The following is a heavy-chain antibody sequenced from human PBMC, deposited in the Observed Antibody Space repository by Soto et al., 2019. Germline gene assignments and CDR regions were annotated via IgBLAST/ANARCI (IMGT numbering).Heavy chain of an antibody. D-gene: IGHD3-22*01. V-gene: IGHV3-15*07. J-gene: IGHJ4*01. CDR1: GFTFCNAW. Sequence: PGGSPRLSCAACGFTFCNAWINWVRQEPGKGLEWVGRIKSKTDGGTPDYAAPVKGRFAISRDDSKNMVYLQMNSLKTEDTGIYYCTTDSYSSIIVVRFDYWGHGTLVTVSS. CDR3: TTDSYSSIIVVRFDY. CDR2: IKSKTDGGTP.